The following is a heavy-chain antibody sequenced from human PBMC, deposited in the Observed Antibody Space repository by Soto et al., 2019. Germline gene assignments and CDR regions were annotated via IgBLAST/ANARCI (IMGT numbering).Heavy chain of an antibody. V-gene: IGHV4-39*01. D-gene: IGHD1-26*01. CDR2: IYYIGST. CDR3: ARREPSGYCDL. Sequence: QLQLQESGPGLVKPSETLSLTCSVSGGSISSSSYYWGWIRQPPGKGLEWIGSIYYIGSTYYSPSLKSRVTISVDTSKNQFALKLSSVTAADTAVYYCARREPSGYCDLWGRGTLVTVSS. J-gene: IGHJ2*01. CDR1: GGSISSSSYY.